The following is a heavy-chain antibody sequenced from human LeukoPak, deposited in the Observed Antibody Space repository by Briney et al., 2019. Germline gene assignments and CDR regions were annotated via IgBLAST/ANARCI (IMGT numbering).Heavy chain of an antibody. CDR2: ISGSGDIT. Sequence: GGSLRLSCAASGFTFSSYAMSWVRQAPGTGLEWVSTISGSGDITYYADSVEGRFTISRDNSKNTLYLQMNSLRAEDTAVYYCARDGIVGSPLFKFDYWGQGTLVTVSS. J-gene: IGHJ4*02. V-gene: IGHV3-23*01. CDR3: ARDGIVGSPLFKFDY. CDR1: GFTFSSYA. D-gene: IGHD1-26*01.